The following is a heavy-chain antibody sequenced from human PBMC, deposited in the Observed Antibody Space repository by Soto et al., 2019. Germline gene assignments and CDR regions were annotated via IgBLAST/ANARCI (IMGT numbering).Heavy chain of an antibody. Sequence: SETLSLTCTVSGGSISSYYWTWIRQPPGKGLEWIGFMYNSGSTHYNPSLKSRVTISLDTSKNQFSLNLRSVTAADTAVYYCASRGYHYGSGSYPLDFWGQGTLVTGSS. CDR3: ASRGYHYGSGSYPLDF. CDR2: MYNSGST. V-gene: IGHV4-59*08. D-gene: IGHD3-10*01. J-gene: IGHJ4*02. CDR1: GGSISSYY.